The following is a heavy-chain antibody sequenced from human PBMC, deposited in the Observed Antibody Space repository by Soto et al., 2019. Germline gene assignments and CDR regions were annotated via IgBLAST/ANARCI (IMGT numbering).Heavy chain of an antibody. CDR2: IYYSGST. Sequence: SETLSLTCTVSGGSISSGGYFWSWIRQHPGKGLEWIGSIYYSGSTYCNPSLKSRITISVDTSKNQFSPKLSSVTAADTAVYYCARGVAIWGQGTMVTVSS. CDR1: GGSISSGGYF. J-gene: IGHJ3*02. CDR3: ARGVAI. D-gene: IGHD2-15*01. V-gene: IGHV4-31*03.